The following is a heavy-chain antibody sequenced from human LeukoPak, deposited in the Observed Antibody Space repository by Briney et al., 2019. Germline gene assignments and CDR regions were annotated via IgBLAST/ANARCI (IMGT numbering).Heavy chain of an antibody. D-gene: IGHD3-22*01. CDR2: IYYSGTT. J-gene: IGHJ1*01. Sequence: SETLSLTCTVSGGSISSSPYYWGWIRQPPGKGLEWIGSIYYSGTTHYNPSLESRVTISVDTSKNQFSLKLASVTAADTAVYYCARLKYYYDSSGYRAEYFQHWGQGTLVTVSS. CDR1: GGSISSSPYY. V-gene: IGHV4-39*07. CDR3: ARLKYYYDSSGYRAEYFQH.